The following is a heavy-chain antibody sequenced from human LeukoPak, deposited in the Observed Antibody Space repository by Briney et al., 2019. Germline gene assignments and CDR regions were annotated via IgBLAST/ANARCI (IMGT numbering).Heavy chain of an antibody. CDR3: ARSPDYYDSSEDY. D-gene: IGHD3-22*01. CDR1: GFTFSSYE. CDR2: ISSNGSTI. Sequence: GGSLRLSCAASGFTFSSYEMNWVRQAPGKGLEWVSYISSNGSTIYYADSVKGRFTISRDNAKNSLYLQMNSLRAEDTAVYYCARSPDYYDSSEDYWGQGTLVTVSS. V-gene: IGHV3-48*03. J-gene: IGHJ4*02.